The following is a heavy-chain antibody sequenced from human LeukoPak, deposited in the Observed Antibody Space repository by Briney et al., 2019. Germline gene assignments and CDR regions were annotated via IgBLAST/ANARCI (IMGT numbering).Heavy chain of an antibody. CDR2: VNHSGGT. CDR3: ARGGGTYGGHGIVAY. CDR1: GASFSGNY. Sequence: SETLSLTCAVYGASFSGNYWSRIRQPPGKGLEWIGEVNHSGGTNYNPSLKSRVTISVDTSNNQFSLKLNSVTAADTAVYYCARGGGTYGGHGIVAYWGQGTLVTVSS. D-gene: IGHD4-23*01. J-gene: IGHJ4*02. V-gene: IGHV4-34*01.